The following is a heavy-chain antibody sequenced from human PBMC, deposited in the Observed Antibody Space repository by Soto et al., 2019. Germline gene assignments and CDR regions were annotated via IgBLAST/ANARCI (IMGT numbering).Heavy chain of an antibody. V-gene: IGHV3-23*01. CDR2: ISSLAGST. J-gene: IGHJ4*02. Sequence: EVHLLESGGGLVQPGGSLRLSCAASGFTFDNFAMSWVRQAPGKGLEWVSVISSLAGSTFYADSVKGRFTISRDNSKNMLYLQMNSLRAEDTATYYFAKEEGSTWYPTDHWGQGTLVTVSS. CDR1: GFTFDNFA. CDR3: AKEEGSTWYPTDH. D-gene: IGHD2-15*01.